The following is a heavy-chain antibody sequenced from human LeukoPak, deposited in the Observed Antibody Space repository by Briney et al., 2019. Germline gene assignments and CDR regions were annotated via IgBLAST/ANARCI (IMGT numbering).Heavy chain of an antibody. Sequence: QTGGSLRLSCAASGFTFSSYGMHWVRQAPGKGLEWVAVISYDGSNKYYADSVKGRFTISRDNSKNTLYLQMNSLRAEDTAVYYCARGQVERRGDALDIWGQGTMVTVSS. V-gene: IGHV3-30*03. CDR1: GFTFSSYG. D-gene: IGHD3-16*01. CDR2: ISYDGSNK. J-gene: IGHJ3*02. CDR3: ARGQVERRGDALDI.